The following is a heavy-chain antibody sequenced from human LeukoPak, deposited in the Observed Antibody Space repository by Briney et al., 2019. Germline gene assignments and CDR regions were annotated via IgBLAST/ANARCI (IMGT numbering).Heavy chain of an antibody. CDR3: ARDMYHYDSSGYPAY. D-gene: IGHD3-22*01. Sequence: ASVKVSCKASGYTFTGYYMHWVRQAPGQGLEWMGWINPNSGGTNYAQKFQGRVTMTRDTSISTAYMELSRLRSDDTAVYYCARDMYHYDSSGYPAYWGQGTLVTVSS. CDR1: GYTFTGYY. CDR2: INPNSGGT. V-gene: IGHV1-2*02. J-gene: IGHJ4*02.